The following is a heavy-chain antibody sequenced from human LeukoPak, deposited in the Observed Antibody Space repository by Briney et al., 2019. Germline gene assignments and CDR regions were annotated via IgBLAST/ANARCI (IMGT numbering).Heavy chain of an antibody. CDR3: ARGGRGSSWYEK. CDR2: ISYDGSNK. D-gene: IGHD6-13*01. CDR1: GFTFSSYA. V-gene: IGHV3-30*14. J-gene: IGHJ4*02. Sequence: GGSLRLSCAASGFTFSSYAMHWVRQAPGKGLEWVGVISYDGSNKYYADSVKGRFTISRENAKNTLYLQMNNLRAGDTALYYCARGGRGSSWYEKWGQGTLVAVSS.